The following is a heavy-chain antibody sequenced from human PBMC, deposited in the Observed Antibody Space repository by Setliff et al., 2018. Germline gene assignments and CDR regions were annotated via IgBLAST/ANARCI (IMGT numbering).Heavy chain of an antibody. D-gene: IGHD3-16*01. CDR2: IYHTGKA. CDR3: RLWSHDYHNDY. CDR1: NHSVSSDYY. V-gene: IGHV4-38-2*01. J-gene: IGHJ4*02. Sequence: SETLSLTCVVSNHSVSSDYYWGWVRQSPVKGLEWIGNIYHTGKAYYNPSLKSRVTISIDTSKNYFSLRLTSVTAADSAVYYCRLWSHDYHNDYWGQGTVVTVSS.